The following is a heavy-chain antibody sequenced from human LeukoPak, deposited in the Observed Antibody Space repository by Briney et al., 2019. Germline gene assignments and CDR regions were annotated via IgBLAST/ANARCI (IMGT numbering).Heavy chain of an antibody. J-gene: IGHJ6*03. V-gene: IGHV3-21*01. D-gene: IGHD2-2*01. Sequence: GGSLRLSCAASGFTFSSYSMNWVRQAPGKGLEWVSSISSSSSYIYYADSVKGRCTISRDNAKNSLYLQMNSLRAEDTAVYYCAGQYCSSTSCYYYYYMDVWGKGTTVTVSS. CDR1: GFTFSSYS. CDR2: ISSSSSYI. CDR3: AGQYCSSTSCYYYYYMDV.